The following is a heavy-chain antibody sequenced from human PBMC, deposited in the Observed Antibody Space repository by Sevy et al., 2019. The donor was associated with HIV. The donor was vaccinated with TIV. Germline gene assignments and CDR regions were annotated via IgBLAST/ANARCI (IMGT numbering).Heavy chain of an antibody. D-gene: IGHD3-16*01. CDR3: TTLGMIPLDAFDI. J-gene: IGHJ3*02. CDR2: IKSKFDGGTK. V-gene: IGHV3-15*07. Sequence: GGSLRLSCAASGFTFSNAWMNWVRQAPGKGLEWVGRIKSKFDGGTKEYAAPGKGRFTISRDNSKNTLYLQMNSLKAEDTAVYYCTTLGMIPLDAFDIWGQGTMVTVSS. CDR1: GFTFSNAW.